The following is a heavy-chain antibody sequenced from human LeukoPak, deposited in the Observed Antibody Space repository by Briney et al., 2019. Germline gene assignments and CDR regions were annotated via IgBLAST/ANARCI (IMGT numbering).Heavy chain of an antibody. CDR1: GGSFSGYY. V-gene: IGHV4-34*01. J-gene: IGHJ5*02. CDR3: ARGRGSGWNRGWFDP. CDR2: INHSGST. Sequence: PLETLSLTCAVYGGSFSGYYWSWIRQPPGKGLEWIGEINHSGSTNYNPSLKSRVTISVDTSKNQFSLKLSSVTAADTAVYYCARGRGSGWNRGWFDPWGQGTLVTVSS. D-gene: IGHD6-19*01.